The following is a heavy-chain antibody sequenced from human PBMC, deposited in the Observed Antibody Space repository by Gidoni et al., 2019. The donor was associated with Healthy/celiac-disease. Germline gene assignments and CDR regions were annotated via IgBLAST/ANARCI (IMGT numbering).Heavy chain of an antibody. J-gene: IGHJ6*02. Sequence: EVQLVESGGGLVQPGRSLRLSCAAPGFNFDDYALHWVRQVPGKGLEWVSGISWNSGSIGYADSVKGRFTISRDNAKNSLYLQMNSLRAEDTALYYCAKDSGAGYSSSWYPYYYGMDVWGQGTTVTVSS. D-gene: IGHD6-13*01. CDR1: GFNFDDYA. CDR2: ISWNSGSI. CDR3: AKDSGAGYSSSWYPYYYGMDV. V-gene: IGHV3-9*01.